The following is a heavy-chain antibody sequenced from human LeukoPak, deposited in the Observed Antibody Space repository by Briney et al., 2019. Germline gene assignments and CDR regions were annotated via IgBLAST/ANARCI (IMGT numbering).Heavy chain of an antibody. CDR2: IKQDGSEK. Sequence: GGSLRLSCAASGFSISNYWMNWVRQAPGKGLEWVANIKQDGSEKFFVDSVRGRFSISRDNAKNSLYLQMNSLRAEDTAVYYCARETDSTLFDYWGQGTLVTVSS. CDR1: GFSISNYW. V-gene: IGHV3-7*01. CDR3: ARETDSTLFDY. J-gene: IGHJ4*02. D-gene: IGHD2-2*01.